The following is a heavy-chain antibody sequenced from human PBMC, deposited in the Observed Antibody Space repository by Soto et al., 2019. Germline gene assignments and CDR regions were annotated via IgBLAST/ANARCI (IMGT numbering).Heavy chain of an antibody. Sequence: PGGSLRLSCAASGFTFSSYGMHWVRQAPGKGLEWVAVISYDGSDKYYADSVKGRFTISRDNSKNTLYLQMNSLRAEDTAVYYCAKDFREWLLYSYGFYYYYGMDVWGQGTTVTVSS. CDR3: AKDFREWLLYSYGFYYYYGMDV. CDR2: ISYDGSDK. J-gene: IGHJ6*02. V-gene: IGHV3-30*18. D-gene: IGHD5-18*01. CDR1: GFTFSSYG.